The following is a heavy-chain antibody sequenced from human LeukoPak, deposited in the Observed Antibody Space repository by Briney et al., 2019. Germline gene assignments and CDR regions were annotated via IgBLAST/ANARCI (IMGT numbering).Heavy chain of an antibody. CDR2: IYYSGST. J-gene: IGHJ1*01. D-gene: IGHD2-15*01. Sequence: SETLSLTRTVSGGSISSGGYYWSWIRQHPGKGLEWIGYIYYSGSTYYNPSLKSRVTISVDTSKNQFSLKLSSVTAADTAVYYCGRAVVVAARGVYFQHWGQGTLVTVSS. CDR3: GRAVVVAARGVYFQH. V-gene: IGHV4-31*03. CDR1: GGSISSGGYY.